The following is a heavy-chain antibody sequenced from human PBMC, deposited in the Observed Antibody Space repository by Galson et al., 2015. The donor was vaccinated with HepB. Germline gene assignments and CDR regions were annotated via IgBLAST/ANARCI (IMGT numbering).Heavy chain of an antibody. CDR3: ARKALDYIWGSYPKVSYYFDY. CDR2: ISAYNGNT. V-gene: IGHV1-18*01. Sequence: SVKVSCKASGYTFTSYGISWVRQAPGQRLEWMGWISAYNGNTNYAQKLQGRVTMTTDTSTSTAYMELRSLRSDDTAVYYCARKALDYIWGSYPKVSYYFDYWGQGTLVTVSS. J-gene: IGHJ4*02. D-gene: IGHD3-16*01. CDR1: GYTFTSYG.